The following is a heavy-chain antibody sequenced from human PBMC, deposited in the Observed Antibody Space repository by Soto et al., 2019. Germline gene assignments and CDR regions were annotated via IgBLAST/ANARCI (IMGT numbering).Heavy chain of an antibody. D-gene: IGHD1-26*01. J-gene: IGHJ4*02. CDR2: ISYTGSA. V-gene: IGHV4-30-4*01. Sequence: PSETLSLTCTVSGGSIGSGVYFRSWIRQPPGKGLEWIGFISYTGSAYYNPSLKSRAAISVDTSKNQFSLKLTSVTAADAAVYYCATMGATAGSYYFEYWGQGALVTVSS. CDR1: GGSIGSGVYF. CDR3: ATMGATAGSYYFEY.